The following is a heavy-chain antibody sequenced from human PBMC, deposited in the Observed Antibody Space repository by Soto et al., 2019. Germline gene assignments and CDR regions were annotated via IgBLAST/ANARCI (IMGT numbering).Heavy chain of an antibody. CDR2: IYYSGSP. J-gene: IGHJ4*02. CDR3: ARLGGYYQAFDQ. D-gene: IGHD3-22*01. CDR1: GGSISSYY. V-gene: IGHV4-59*08. Sequence: QVQLQESGPGLVKPSETLSLTCTVSGGSISSYYGGWFRQPPGKGLEWIGYIYYSGSPTYHPSLKSRVTISVDTSKNQFSLNLTSVTAADTAVYYCARLGGYYQAFDQWGQGSLVTVSS.